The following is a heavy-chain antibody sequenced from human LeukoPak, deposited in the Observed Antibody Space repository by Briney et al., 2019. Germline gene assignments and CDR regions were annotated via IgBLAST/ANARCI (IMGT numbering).Heavy chain of an antibody. V-gene: IGHV3-23*01. D-gene: IGHD3-22*01. J-gene: IGHJ4*02. CDR1: GFTFSSYA. Sequence: PGGSLRLSCAASGFTFSSYAMSWVRQAPGKGLEWVSTISGSDSSTYYADSVRGRFTISRDNSKNTVFLQMNSLRAEDTAVYYCARDGYYDSSGYYFFYYFDYWGQGTLVTVSS. CDR2: ISGSDSST. CDR3: ARDGYYDSSGYYFFYYFDY.